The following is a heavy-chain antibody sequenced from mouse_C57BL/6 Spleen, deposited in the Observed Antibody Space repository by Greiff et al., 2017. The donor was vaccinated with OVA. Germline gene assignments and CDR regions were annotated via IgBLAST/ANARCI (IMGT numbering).Heavy chain of an antibody. D-gene: IGHD2-3*01. CDR3: VRWLLEAMDY. CDR2: INPNNGGT. J-gene: IGHJ4*01. Sequence: EVQLQQSGPELVKPGASVKISCKASGYTFTDYYMNWVKQSHGKSLEWIGDINPNNGGTSYNQKFKGKATLTVDKSSSTAYMELRSLTSEDSAVYYCVRWLLEAMDYWGQGTSVTVSS. CDR1: GYTFTDYY. V-gene: IGHV1-26*01.